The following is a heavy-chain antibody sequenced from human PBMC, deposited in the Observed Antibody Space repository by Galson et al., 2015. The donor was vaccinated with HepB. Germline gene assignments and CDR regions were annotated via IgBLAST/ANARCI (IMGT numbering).Heavy chain of an antibody. J-gene: IGHJ3*02. CDR3: ARALSIAAAGDAFDI. Sequence: SLRLSCAASGFTFSDYYMSWIRQAPGKGLEWVSYTSSSSSYTNYADSVKGRFTISRDNAKNSLYLQMNSLRAEDTAVYYCARALSIAAAGDAFDIWGQGTMVTVSS. CDR1: GFTFSDYY. CDR2: TSSSSSYT. D-gene: IGHD6-13*01. V-gene: IGHV3-11*06.